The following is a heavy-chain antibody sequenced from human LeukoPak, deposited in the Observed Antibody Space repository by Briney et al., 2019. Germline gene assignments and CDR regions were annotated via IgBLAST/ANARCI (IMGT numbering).Heavy chain of an antibody. D-gene: IGHD3-10*01. J-gene: IGHJ3*02. V-gene: IGHV3-48*04. CDR3: VRDEMRSGAFDI. Sequence: PGGSLRLCCAVSGFTFSGYSMNWVRQAPGKGLEWVSYIRSSGSVTYYADSVKGRFTISRGNAKNSLYLQMNSLRAEDTAIYYCVRDEMRSGAFDIWGQGTMVTVSS. CDR1: GFTFSGYS. CDR2: IRSSGSVT.